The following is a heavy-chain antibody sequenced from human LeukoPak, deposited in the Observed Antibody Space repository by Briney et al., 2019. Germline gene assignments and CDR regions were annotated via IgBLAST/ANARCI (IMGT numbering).Heavy chain of an antibody. D-gene: IGHD2-2*01. Sequence: GGSLRLSCAASGFTFSDYYMSWIRQAPGKGLEWVSAISGSGGSTYYADSVKGRFTISRDNSKNTLYLQMNSLRAEDTAVYYCAKAKPDIVVVPAAYYFDYWGQGTLVTVSS. CDR2: ISGSGGST. J-gene: IGHJ4*02. V-gene: IGHV3-23*01. CDR3: AKAKPDIVVVPAAYYFDY. CDR1: GFTFSDYY.